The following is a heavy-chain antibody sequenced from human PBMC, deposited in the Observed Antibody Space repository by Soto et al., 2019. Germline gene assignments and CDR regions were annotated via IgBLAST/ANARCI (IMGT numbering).Heavy chain of an antibody. CDR1: GFTFINYS. CDR3: SRDAGDLPVVTVGVFVF. J-gene: IGHJ2*01. V-gene: IGHV3-23*01. Sequence: PGGSLRLSCAACGFTFINYSMSWVRHAPWKWLEWVSAFSGSGDSTFYADSVKGRFTVSRDNSKKTLYLQLTSLRGEDTAVYYCSRDAGDLPVVTVGVFVFWGRRNLVAVSS. CDR2: FSGSGDST. D-gene: IGHD3-22*01.